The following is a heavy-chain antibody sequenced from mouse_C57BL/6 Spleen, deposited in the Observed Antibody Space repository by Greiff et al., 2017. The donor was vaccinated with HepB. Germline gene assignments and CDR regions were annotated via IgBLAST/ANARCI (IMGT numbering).Heavy chain of an antibody. CDR2: IYPGSGST. CDR3: AREGYDGYYVAWFAY. CDR1: GYTFTSYC. V-gene: IGHV1-55*01. Sequence: VQLQQPGAELVKPGASVKMSCKASGYTFTSYCITWVKQRPGQGLEWIGDIYPGSGSTNYNEKFKSKATLTVDTSSSTAYMQLSSLTSEDSAVYYCAREGYDGYYVAWFAYWGQGTLVTVSA. D-gene: IGHD2-3*01. J-gene: IGHJ3*01.